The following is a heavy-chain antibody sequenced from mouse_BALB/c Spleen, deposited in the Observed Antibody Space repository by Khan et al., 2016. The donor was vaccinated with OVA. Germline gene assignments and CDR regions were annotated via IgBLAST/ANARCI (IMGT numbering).Heavy chain of an antibody. V-gene: IGHV1-76*01. D-gene: IGHD2-10*02. Sequence: QVQLKESGAELVRPRASVKLSCKTSGYIFTSYWIPWVKQRSGQGLEWIARIYPGTGSTYYNAKFTGKATLTADKSSSTVYMQLSRLKSEDSADEFCARWGYDNQAMDYWGQGTSVTVSA. CDR3: ARWGYDNQAMDY. CDR1: GYIFTSYW. J-gene: IGHJ4*01. CDR2: IYPGTGST.